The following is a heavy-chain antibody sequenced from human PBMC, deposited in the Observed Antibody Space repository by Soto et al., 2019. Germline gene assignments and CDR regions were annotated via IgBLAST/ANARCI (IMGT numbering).Heavy chain of an antibody. D-gene: IGHD6-19*01. J-gene: IGHJ5*02. Sequence: SETLSLTCTVSGGSISSSSYYWGWICQPPGKGLEWIGSIYYSGSTYYNPSLKSRVTISVDTSKNQFSLKLSSVTAADTAVYYCARTRAVWFDPWGQGTLVTVSS. CDR3: ARTRAVWFDP. CDR2: IYYSGST. V-gene: IGHV4-39*01. CDR1: GGSISSSSYY.